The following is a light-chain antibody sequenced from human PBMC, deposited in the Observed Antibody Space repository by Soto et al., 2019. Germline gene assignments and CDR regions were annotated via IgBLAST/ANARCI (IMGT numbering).Light chain of an antibody. CDR2: DVS. CDR1: SSDVGGYNY. J-gene: IGLJ2*01. V-gene: IGLV2-11*01. CDR3: CSSAGSYTVV. Sequence: QSALTQPRSASGSPGQSVTISCTGTSSDVGGYNYVSWYQQHPGKAPKLMIYDVSKRPSGVPDRFSGSKSDNTASLTISGLQAEDEADYYCCSSAGSYTVVFGGGTKLTVL.